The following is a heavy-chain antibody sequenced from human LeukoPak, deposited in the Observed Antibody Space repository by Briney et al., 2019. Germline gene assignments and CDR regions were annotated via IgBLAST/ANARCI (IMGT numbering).Heavy chain of an antibody. V-gene: IGHV4-4*07. CDR2: IYTSGST. D-gene: IGHD3-3*01. CDR1: GGSINNYY. CDR3: ARGTIFGVGNGFDI. J-gene: IGHJ3*02. Sequence: SETLSLTSTVSGGSINNYYWSWIRQSAGKGLEWIGRIYTSGSTNYNPSLKSRVTMSLKTSKNQFSLKVSSVTAADTAVYYCARGTIFGVGNGFDIWGQGTVVTVSS.